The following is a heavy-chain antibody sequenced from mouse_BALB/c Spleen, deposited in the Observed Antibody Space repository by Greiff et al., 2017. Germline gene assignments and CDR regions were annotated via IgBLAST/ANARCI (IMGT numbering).Heavy chain of an antibody. CDR2: INPSNGRT. CDR1: GYTFTSYW. D-gene: IGHD2-4*01. Sequence: QVQLQQPGAELVKPGASVKLSCKASGYTFTSYWMHWVKQRPGQGLEWIGEINPSNGRTNYNEKFKSKATLTVDKSSSTAYMQLSSLTSEDSAVYYCARSRITRGYAMDYWGQGTSVTVSS. V-gene: IGHV1S81*02. CDR3: ARSRITRGYAMDY. J-gene: IGHJ4*01.